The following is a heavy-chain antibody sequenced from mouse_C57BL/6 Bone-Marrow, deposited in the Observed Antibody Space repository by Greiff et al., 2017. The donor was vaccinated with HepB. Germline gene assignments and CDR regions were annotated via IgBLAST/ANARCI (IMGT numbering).Heavy chain of an antibody. CDR3: ARRFITTVVAHFDY. CDR2: IWWGDDK. D-gene: IGHD1-1*01. Sequence: QVTLKESGPGILQPSQTLSLTCSFSGFSLSTFGMGVGWIRQPSGKGLEWLAHIWWGDDKYYNPALKSRLTISKDTSKNQVFLKIYKVDTADTATYYCARRFITTVVAHFDYWGQGTTLTVSS. CDR1: GFSLSTFGMG. V-gene: IGHV8-8*01. J-gene: IGHJ2*01.